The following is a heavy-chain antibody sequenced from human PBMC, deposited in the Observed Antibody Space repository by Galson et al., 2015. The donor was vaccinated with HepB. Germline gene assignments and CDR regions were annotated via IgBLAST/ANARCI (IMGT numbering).Heavy chain of an antibody. Sequence: SVKVSCKASGYTFTSYYMHWVRQAPGQGLEWTGNINPSGGSTSYAQKFQGRVTMTRDTSTSTVYMELSSLRSEDTAVYYCATPSPYYYDSSGVSAFDIWGQGTMVTVSS. D-gene: IGHD3-22*01. CDR1: GYTFTSYY. J-gene: IGHJ3*02. V-gene: IGHV1-46*01. CDR2: INPSGGST. CDR3: ATPSPYYYDSSGVSAFDI.